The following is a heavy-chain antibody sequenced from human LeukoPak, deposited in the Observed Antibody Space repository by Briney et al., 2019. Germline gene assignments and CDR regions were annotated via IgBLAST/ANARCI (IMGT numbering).Heavy chain of an antibody. Sequence: PSETLSLTCTVSGGSISSGGYYWSWIRQHPGKGLEWIGYIYYSGSTYYNPSLKSRVTISVDTSKNQFSLKLSSVTAADTAVYYCARDRGPYYYDSSGPGYGMDVWGQGTTVTVSS. J-gene: IGHJ6*02. CDR1: GGSISSGGYY. CDR3: ARDRGPYYYDSSGPGYGMDV. D-gene: IGHD3-22*01. CDR2: IYYSGST. V-gene: IGHV4-31*03.